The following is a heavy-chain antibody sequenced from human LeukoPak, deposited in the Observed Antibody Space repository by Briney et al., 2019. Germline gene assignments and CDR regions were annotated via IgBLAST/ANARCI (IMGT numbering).Heavy chain of an antibody. J-gene: IGHJ5*02. D-gene: IGHD3-10*01. V-gene: IGHV1-2*02. CDR2: INPNSGGT. CDR1: GYTFTGYY. CDR3: ARDNVGSGSYYNRWFDP. Sequence: ASVKVSCEASGYTFTGYYMHWVRQAPGQGLEWMGWINPNSGGTNYAQKFQGRVTMTRDTSISTAYMELSRLRSDDTAVYYCARDNVGSGSYYNRWFDPWGQGTLVTVSS.